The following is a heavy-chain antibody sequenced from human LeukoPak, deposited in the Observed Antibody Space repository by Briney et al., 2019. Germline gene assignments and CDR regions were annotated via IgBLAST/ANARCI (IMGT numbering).Heavy chain of an antibody. J-gene: IGHJ4*02. CDR2: INSDGSTT. V-gene: IGHV3-74*01. D-gene: IGHD1-26*01. CDR1: GFTFSSYW. CDR3: ARRSSGSPPYYFDY. Sequence: GGSLRLSCAASGFTFSSYWMHWVRQAPGKGLVWVSRINSDGSTTNYADSVKGRFTISRDNAKNTLDLQMNSLRAEGTAVYYYARRSSGSPPYYFDYWGQGTLVTVSS.